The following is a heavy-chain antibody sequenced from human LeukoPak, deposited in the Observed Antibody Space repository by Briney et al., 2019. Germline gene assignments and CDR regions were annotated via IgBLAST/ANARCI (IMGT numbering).Heavy chain of an antibody. J-gene: IGHJ5*02. Sequence: GGSLRLSCAASGFTFRSYSMHWVRQAPGKGLEWVANINPDGSAQYYVDAVKGRFTISRDNAKNSLYLQMNSLRAEDTAVYYCARDVARTDWFDPWGQGTLVTVSS. CDR1: GFTFRSYS. CDR3: ARDVARTDWFDP. V-gene: IGHV3-7*04. D-gene: IGHD2-15*01. CDR2: INPDGSAQ.